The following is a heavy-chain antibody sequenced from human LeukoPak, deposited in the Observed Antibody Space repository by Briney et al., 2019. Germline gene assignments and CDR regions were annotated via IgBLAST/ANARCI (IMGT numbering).Heavy chain of an antibody. CDR2: IYASGGT. V-gene: IGHV4-4*09. CDR1: GGSISSYY. CDR3: ARRVVRGVIITSGSWFDP. D-gene: IGHD3-10*01. J-gene: IGHJ5*02. Sequence: SDTLSLTCTVSGGSISSYYWSWIRQPPGKGLEWIGYIYASGGTNYNPSLKSRVTISVDTSKDQFSLKLSSVTAADTAVYYCARRVVRGVIITSGSWFDPWGQGTLVTVSS.